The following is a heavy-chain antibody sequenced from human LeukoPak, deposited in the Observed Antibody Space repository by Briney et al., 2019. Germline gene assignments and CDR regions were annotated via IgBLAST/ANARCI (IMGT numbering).Heavy chain of an antibody. V-gene: IGHV1-46*01. CDR3: ARASGSSAVPFDY. Sequence: ASVKVSCKASGYTFTSNYMHWVRQAPGQGLEWMGVIAPSSGTTSYAQKFQGRVTMTRDTSTSTLYMELSGLTSEDTAVYYCARASGSSAVPFDYWGQGTLVTVSS. J-gene: IGHJ4*02. D-gene: IGHD3-10*01. CDR1: GYTFTSNY. CDR2: IAPSSGTT.